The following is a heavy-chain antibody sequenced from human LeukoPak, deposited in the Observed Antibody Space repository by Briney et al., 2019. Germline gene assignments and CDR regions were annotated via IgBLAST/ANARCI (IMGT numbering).Heavy chain of an antibody. V-gene: IGHV4-39*07. CDR1: GGSISSSDYY. D-gene: IGHD4-23*01. CDR2: FYHSGST. Sequence: TSETLSLTCTVSGGSISSSDYYWGWVRQPPGKGLGWIGSFYHSGSTYYNSSLKSRLTMSVDPSKNQFSLKLTAVTAADTAVYYCARLGAVLTSVNWFDPWGQGTLVTVSS. J-gene: IGHJ5*02. CDR3: ARLGAVLTSVNWFDP.